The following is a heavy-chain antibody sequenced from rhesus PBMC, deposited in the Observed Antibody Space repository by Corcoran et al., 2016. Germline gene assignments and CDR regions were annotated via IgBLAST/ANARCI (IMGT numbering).Heavy chain of an antibody. V-gene: IGHV3S5*01. J-gene: IGHJ4*01. CDR1: GFTFSSYA. Sequence: EVQLVETGGGLVQPGGSLKLSCAASGFTFSSYAMSWVRQAPGKGLEWVSVIDCGARSTSYTDSVKGRFTISRDNSKNTLSLQMNSLRAEDTAVYYCAKGQYNNFESYFDYWGQGVLVTVSS. D-gene: IGHD4-23*01. CDR2: IDCGARST. CDR3: AKGQYNNFESYFDY.